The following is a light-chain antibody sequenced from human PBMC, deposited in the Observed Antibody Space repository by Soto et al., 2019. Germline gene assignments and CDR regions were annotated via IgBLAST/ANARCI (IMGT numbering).Light chain of an antibody. V-gene: IGLV1-40*01. CDR2: GNS. CDR3: QSYDSSLSGVV. CDR1: SSNIGAGYD. Sequence: QAVVTQPPSVSGATGRRVTISCTGCSSNIGAGYDVHWYQQLPGTAPKLLIYGNSNRPSGVPDRFSGSKSGTSASLAITGLQAEDEAYYYCQSYDSSLSGVVFGGGTKLTV. J-gene: IGLJ2*01.